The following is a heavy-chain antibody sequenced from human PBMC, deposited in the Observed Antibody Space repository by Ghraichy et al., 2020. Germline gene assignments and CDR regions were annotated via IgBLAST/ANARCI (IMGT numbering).Heavy chain of an antibody. CDR1: GFTFDDYG. D-gene: IGHD2-15*01. CDR3: ARGGVVVAATPRAFDI. Sequence: GGSLRLSCAASGFTFDDYGMSWVRQAPGKGLEWVSGINWNGGSTGYADSVKGRFTISRDNAKNSLYLQMNSLRAEDTALYYCARGGVVVAATPRAFDIWGQGTMVTVSS. CDR2: INWNGGST. V-gene: IGHV3-20*04. J-gene: IGHJ3*02.